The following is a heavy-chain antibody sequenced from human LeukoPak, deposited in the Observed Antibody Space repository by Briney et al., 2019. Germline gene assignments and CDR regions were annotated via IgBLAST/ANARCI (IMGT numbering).Heavy chain of an antibody. CDR3: ARLDNSGYYHIDY. CDR2: IFYTGST. Sequence: SETLSLTCTVSGGSISSNRYYWGWIRQPPGKGLKWIGNIFYTGSTYYNPSLKSRVTISVDTSKNQFSLKLSSVTAADTAVYYCARLDNSGYYHIDYWGQGTLVSVS. D-gene: IGHD3-22*01. J-gene: IGHJ4*02. V-gene: IGHV4-39*01. CDR1: GGSISSNRYY.